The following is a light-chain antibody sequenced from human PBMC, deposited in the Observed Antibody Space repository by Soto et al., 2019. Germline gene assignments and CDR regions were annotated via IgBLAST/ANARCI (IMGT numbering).Light chain of an antibody. CDR2: DAS. CDR3: QQRSNLIT. Sequence: EIVLTQSPATLSLSPGERATLSCRASQSVSSNLAWYQQKPRQAPRLLIYDASNRATGIPARFSGSGSGTDFTLTISSLEPEDFAVYYCQQRSNLITFGQGTRLEI. CDR1: QSVSSN. V-gene: IGKV3-11*01. J-gene: IGKJ5*01.